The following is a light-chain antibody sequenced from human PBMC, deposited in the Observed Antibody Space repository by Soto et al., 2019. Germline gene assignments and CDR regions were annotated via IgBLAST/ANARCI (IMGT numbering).Light chain of an antibody. J-gene: IGKJ1*01. CDR2: ATS. V-gene: IGKV1-39*01. CDR1: QNIRCY. Sequence: DIQMTQSPSSLSASVGDRVTITCRASQNIRCYLNWYQQKPGKAPQLLIYATSSLQTGVTSRFSASGSGTDFSLVISDLQPEDSETYYCQQGYSSRWTSGRGTKVEI. CDR3: QQGYSSRWT.